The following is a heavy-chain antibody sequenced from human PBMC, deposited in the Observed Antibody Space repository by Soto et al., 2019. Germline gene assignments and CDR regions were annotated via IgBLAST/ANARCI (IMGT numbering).Heavy chain of an antibody. V-gene: IGHV3-30*18. CDR1: GFTFSSYG. CDR3: AKASKYSSPAANYYYYYYYMDV. CDR2: ISYDGSNK. Sequence: QVQLVESGGGVVQPGRSLRLSCAASGFTFSSYGMHWVRQAPSKGLEWVAVISYDGSNKYYADSVKGRFTISRDNSKNTLYLQMNSLRAEDTAVYYCAKASKYSSPAANYYYYYYYMDVWGKGTTVTVSS. D-gene: IGHD6-6*01. J-gene: IGHJ6*03.